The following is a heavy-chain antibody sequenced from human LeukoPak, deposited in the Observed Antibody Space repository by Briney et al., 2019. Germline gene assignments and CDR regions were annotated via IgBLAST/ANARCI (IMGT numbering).Heavy chain of an antibody. J-gene: IGHJ4*02. CDR3: ATRGYYGSGSYHNVVVYYFDY. V-gene: IGHV4-34*01. CDR2: INHSGST. D-gene: IGHD3-10*01. CDR1: GGSFSGYY. Sequence: SETLSLTCAVYGGSFSGYYWSWIRQPPGKGLEWVGEINHSGSTNYNPSLKSRVTISVDTSKNQFSLKLSSVTAADTAVYYWATRGYYGSGSYHNVVVYYFDYWGQGTLVTVSS.